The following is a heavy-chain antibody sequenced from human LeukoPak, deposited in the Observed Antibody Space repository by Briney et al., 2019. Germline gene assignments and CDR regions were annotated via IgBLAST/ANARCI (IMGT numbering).Heavy chain of an antibody. V-gene: IGHV3-23*01. CDR3: AKSPTVDAAFDI. Sequence: GGSLRLSCAASGFTLSSYAMNWVRQAPGKGLEWVSGIGYTGDSTFYADSVKGRFTVSRDSSKNTLFLHMNSLRAEDTALYYCAKSPTVDAAFDIWGQGTMVTVSS. CDR1: GFTLSSYA. D-gene: IGHD4-23*01. J-gene: IGHJ3*02. CDR2: IGYTGDST.